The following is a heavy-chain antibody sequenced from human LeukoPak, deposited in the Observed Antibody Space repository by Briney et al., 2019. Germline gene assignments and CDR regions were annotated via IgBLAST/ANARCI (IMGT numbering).Heavy chain of an antibody. D-gene: IGHD3-22*01. J-gene: IGHJ4*02. CDR2: IWYDGSNK. CDR1: GFTFSSYG. CDR3: ARGAYYYED. V-gene: IGHV3-33*01. Sequence: GRSLRLSCAASGFTFSSYGMHWVRQAPGKGLEWVAVIWYDGSNKYYADSVKGRFTISRDNSKNTLYLQMNSLRAEDTAVYYCARGAYYYEDWGQGTLVTVSS.